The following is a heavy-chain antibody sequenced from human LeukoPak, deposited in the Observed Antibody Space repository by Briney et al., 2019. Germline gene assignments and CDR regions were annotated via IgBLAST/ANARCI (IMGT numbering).Heavy chain of an antibody. Sequence: PEASVKVSCKASGYTFTGYYMHWVRQAPGQGLEWMGWINPNSGGTNYAQKFQGRVTMTRDTSISTAYMELSRLRSDDTAVYYCARDLLGYTAMVDYWGQGTLVTVSS. D-gene: IGHD5-18*01. CDR1: GYTFTGYY. CDR2: INPNSGGT. CDR3: ARDLLGYTAMVDY. J-gene: IGHJ4*02. V-gene: IGHV1-2*02.